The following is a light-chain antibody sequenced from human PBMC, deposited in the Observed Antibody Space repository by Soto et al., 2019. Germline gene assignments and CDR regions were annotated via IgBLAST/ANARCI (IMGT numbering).Light chain of an antibody. J-gene: IGKJ1*01. CDR2: GAS. Sequence: EIVLTQSPCTLSLSPGERATLSCRASQSVTSDYLAWYQQKPGQAPRLLIYGASTRATGIPARFSGSGSGTEFTLSIGSLQSEDFAVYYCQQYNDWPPTFGQGTKVDIK. CDR3: QQYNDWPPT. V-gene: IGKV3-15*01. CDR1: QSVTSDY.